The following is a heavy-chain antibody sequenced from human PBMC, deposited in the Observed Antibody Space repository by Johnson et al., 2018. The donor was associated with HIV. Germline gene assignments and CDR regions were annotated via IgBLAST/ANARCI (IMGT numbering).Heavy chain of an antibody. CDR3: ARIGLPYYYGSGSYSHDAFDI. D-gene: IGHD3-10*01. V-gene: IGHV3-9*01. CDR2: ISWNSDTI. J-gene: IGHJ3*02. Sequence: EVQLVESGGGLVQPGRSLRLSCAASGFTFDDYAMHWVRQAPGKGLEWVSGISWNSDTIGYADSVKGRFTISRDNAKNSLYLQMNSLRAEDTALYYCARIGLPYYYGSGSYSHDAFDIWGQGTMVTVSS. CDR1: GFTFDDYA.